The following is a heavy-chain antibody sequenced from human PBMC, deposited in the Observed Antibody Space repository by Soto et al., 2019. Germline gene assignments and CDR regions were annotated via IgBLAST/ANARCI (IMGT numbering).Heavy chain of an antibody. CDR1: NDSIRSDNW. CDR3: ARRLFVRGTLGYYDY. V-gene: IGHV4-4*02. D-gene: IGHD3-10*02. CDR2: IFHSGSS. Sequence: QVHLQESGPGLVKPSETLSLTCSVSNDSIRSDNWWSWVRQPPGKGLEWIGEIFHSGSSNNNPSLKRRVTLSIDKSKNEVSLKLTSVTAADTAVYYCARRLFVRGTLGYYDYWGQGTLVTVSS. J-gene: IGHJ4*02.